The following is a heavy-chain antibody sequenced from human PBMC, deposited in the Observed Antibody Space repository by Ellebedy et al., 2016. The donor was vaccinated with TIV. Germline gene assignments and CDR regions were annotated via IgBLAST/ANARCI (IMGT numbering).Heavy chain of an antibody. Sequence: ASVKVSCXASGYTFTSYYMHWVRQAPGQGLEWMGIINPSGGSTSYAQKFQGRVTMTRDTSTSTVYMELSRLRSDDTAVYYCARDWIAARDDWGQGTLVTVSS. CDR3: ARDWIAARDD. V-gene: IGHV1-46*01. J-gene: IGHJ4*02. CDR2: INPSGGST. CDR1: GYTFTSYY. D-gene: IGHD6-6*01.